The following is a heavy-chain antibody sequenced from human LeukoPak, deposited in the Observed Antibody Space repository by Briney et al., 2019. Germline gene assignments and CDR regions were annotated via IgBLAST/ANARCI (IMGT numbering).Heavy chain of an antibody. V-gene: IGHV3-7*04. CDR3: AGDGSGSFYYYYGMDV. D-gene: IGHD3-10*01. CDR2: IKQDGSEK. Sequence: PGGSLRLSCAASGFTFSSYWMSWVRQAPGKGLEWVANIKQDGSEKYYVDSVKGRFTISRDNAKNSLYLQMNSLRAEDTAVYYCAGDGSGSFYYYYGMDVWGQGTTVTVSS. CDR1: GFTFSSYW. J-gene: IGHJ6*02.